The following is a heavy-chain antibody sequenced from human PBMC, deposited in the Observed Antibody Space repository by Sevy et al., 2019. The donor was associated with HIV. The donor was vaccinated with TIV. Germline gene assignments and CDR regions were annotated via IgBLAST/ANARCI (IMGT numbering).Heavy chain of an antibody. V-gene: IGHV1-2*02. CDR3: ARGFRYRSYWSAVDF. D-gene: IGHD3-10*01. CDR1: KYSFSDHY. J-gene: IGHJ4*02. CDR2: INPDNGGT. Sequence: GPVKVSCKASKYSFSDHYIHWVRQAPGQGLEWMGWINPDNGGTNYAQKFQGRVTMTRDTSISTTYMEMSSLGSDDTAVYYCARGFRYRSYWSAVDFXGQGTLVTVSS.